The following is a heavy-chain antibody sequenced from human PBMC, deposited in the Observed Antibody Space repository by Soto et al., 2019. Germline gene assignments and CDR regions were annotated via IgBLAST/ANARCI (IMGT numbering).Heavy chain of an antibody. V-gene: IGHV4-61*01. CDR1: GDSVTGSSYY. CDR3: VRGQGVAVIESEENWFDP. CDR2: IYYGDIT. J-gene: IGHJ5*02. Sequence: SETLSLTCTVSGDSVTGSSYYWSWVRQSPGKGLEWIAYIYYGDITKYSPSLKSRVALSVDTSKNQFSLNLRAVTAADTAVYYCVRGQGVAVIESEENWFDPWGHGTLVXVSS. D-gene: IGHD6-19*01.